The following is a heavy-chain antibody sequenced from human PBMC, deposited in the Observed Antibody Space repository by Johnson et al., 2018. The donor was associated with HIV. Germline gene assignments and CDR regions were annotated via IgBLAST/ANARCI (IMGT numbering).Heavy chain of an antibody. CDR3: ASYGWGGNDAFDI. Sequence: VQLVESGGGLVQPGGSLRLSCAASGFTFSSYWMSWVRQAPGKGLEWVANIKQDGSEKYYVDSVKGRFTISRDNAKNSLYLQMNSLRAEDTAVYYCASYGWGGNDAFDIWGQGTMVTVSS. V-gene: IGHV3-7*01. CDR2: IKQDGSEK. CDR1: GFTFSSYW. D-gene: IGHD4-23*01. J-gene: IGHJ3*02.